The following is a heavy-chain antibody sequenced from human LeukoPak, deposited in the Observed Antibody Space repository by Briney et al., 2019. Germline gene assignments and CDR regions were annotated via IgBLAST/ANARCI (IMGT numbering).Heavy chain of an antibody. CDR1: GFTFGDYA. J-gene: IGHJ4*02. D-gene: IGHD2-15*01. V-gene: IGHV3-49*03. Sequence: GGSLRLSCTASGFTFGDYAMSWFRKAPGKGLEWVGFIRSKAYGGTTEYAASVKGRFTISRDDSKSIAYLQMNSLKTEDTAVYYCTRFPGYCSGGSCFKFDYWGQGTLVTVSS. CDR3: TRFPGYCSGGSCFKFDY. CDR2: IRSKAYGGTT.